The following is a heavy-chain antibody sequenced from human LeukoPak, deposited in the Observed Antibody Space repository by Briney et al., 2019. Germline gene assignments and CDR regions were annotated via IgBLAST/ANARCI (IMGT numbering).Heavy chain of an antibody. CDR2: IYYSGST. V-gene: IGHV4-39*01. J-gene: IGHJ6*03. Sequence: ETLSLTCTVSGGSISSSSYYWGWIRQPPGKGLEWIGSIYYSGSTYYNPSLKSRVTISVDTSKNQFSLKLSSVTAADTAVYYCASRDYYYYYMDVWGKGTTVTISS. CDR3: ASRDYYYYYMDV. CDR1: GGSISSSSYY. D-gene: IGHD3-10*01.